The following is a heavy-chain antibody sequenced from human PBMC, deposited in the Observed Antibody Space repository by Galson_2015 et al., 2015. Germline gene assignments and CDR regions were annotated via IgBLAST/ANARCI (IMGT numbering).Heavy chain of an antibody. CDR2: ISGSGGST. Sequence: SLRLSCAASGFTFSSYPMSWVRQAPGKRLEWVSTISGSGGSTYYADSVKGRFTISRDNSKNTLYLQMNSLRAEDTAVYYCAKDPRIKSYSSGWYFAYWGQGTLVTVSS. CDR3: AKDPRIKSYSSGWYFAY. CDR1: GFTFSSYP. D-gene: IGHD6-19*01. V-gene: IGHV3-23*01. J-gene: IGHJ4*02.